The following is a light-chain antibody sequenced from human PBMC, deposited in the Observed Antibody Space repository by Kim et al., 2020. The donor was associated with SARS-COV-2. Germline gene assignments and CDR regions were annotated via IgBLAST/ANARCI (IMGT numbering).Light chain of an antibody. V-gene: IGKV1-9*01. Sequence: IQLTQSPSSLSASVGDRLTITCRASQGIGSFLAWYQQKPGEAPKLLIFPASTLQSGVPSRFSGSGSGTDFSLTISSLQPEDFATYFCHHAKSFGGGTKVDI. CDR1: QGIGSF. CDR3: HHAKS. J-gene: IGKJ4*01. CDR2: PAS.